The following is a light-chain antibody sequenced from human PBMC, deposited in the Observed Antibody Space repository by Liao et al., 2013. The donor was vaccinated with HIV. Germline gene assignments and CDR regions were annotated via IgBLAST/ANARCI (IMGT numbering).Light chain of an antibody. CDR1: RLGDKF. Sequence: SYDLTQPPSVSVSPGQTASITCSGDRLGDKFVSWYQQKPGQAPVLLIYHASDRPSKIPERFSGSNSGNTATLTISRVEVGDGADYYCQVWDSSSDLNWVFGGGTKLTVL. V-gene: IGLV3-1*01. J-gene: IGLJ3*02. CDR3: QVWDSSSDLNWV. CDR2: HAS.